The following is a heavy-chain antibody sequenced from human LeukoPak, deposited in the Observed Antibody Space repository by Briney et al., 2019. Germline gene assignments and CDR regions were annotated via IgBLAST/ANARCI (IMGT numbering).Heavy chain of an antibody. V-gene: IGHV4-34*01. CDR3: ARKYSGSYYGP. D-gene: IGHD1-26*01. CDR2: INHSGST. Sequence: SETLSLTCAVYGGSFSGYYWSWIRQPLGKGLEWIGEINHSGSTNYNPSLKSRVTISVDTSKNQFSLKLSSVTAADTAVYYCARKYSGSYYGPWGQGTLVTVSS. J-gene: IGHJ5*02. CDR1: GGSFSGYY.